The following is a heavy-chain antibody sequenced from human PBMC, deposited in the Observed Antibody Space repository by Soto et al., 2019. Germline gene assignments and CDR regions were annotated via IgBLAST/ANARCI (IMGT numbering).Heavy chain of an antibody. Sequence: SLTCAISGDSVSSNSAAWNWIRQSPSRGLEWLGRTYYRSKWYNDYAVSVKSRITINPDTSKNQFSLQLNSVTPEDTAVYYCARVPQLSIAAAGNITPDYGMDVWGQGTTVTVSS. CDR3: ARVPQLSIAAAGNITPDYGMDV. J-gene: IGHJ6*02. D-gene: IGHD6-13*01. CDR2: TYYRSKWYN. CDR1: GDSVSSNSAA. V-gene: IGHV6-1*01.